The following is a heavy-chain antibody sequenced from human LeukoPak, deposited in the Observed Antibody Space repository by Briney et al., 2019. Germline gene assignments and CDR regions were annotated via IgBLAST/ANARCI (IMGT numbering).Heavy chain of an antibody. CDR3: AKETSNWFDP. CDR1: GFTFSSYT. Sequence: GGSLRLSCAASGFTFSSYTMNWVRQAPGKGLEWVSFISSSSTTIYYADSVKGRFTISRDNAKNSLYLQMNSLRDEDTAVYYCAKETSNWFDPWGQGTLVTVSS. CDR2: ISSSSTTI. J-gene: IGHJ5*02. D-gene: IGHD4-11*01. V-gene: IGHV3-48*02.